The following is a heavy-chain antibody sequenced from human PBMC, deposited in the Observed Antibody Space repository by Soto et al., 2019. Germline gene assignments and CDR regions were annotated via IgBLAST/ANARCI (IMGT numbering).Heavy chain of an antibody. V-gene: IGHV4-39*01. D-gene: IGHD2-15*01. CDR3: AAIVVGATRHSDVDH. J-gene: IGHJ4*02. CDR2: MHASGGT. Sequence: PSETLSLTCSVSGAPISSNDYFWAWIRQPPGRGLEFIASMHASGGTYHASSLKSRATMSLDTSKDQFSLKLQSVTAADTGTYYCAAIVVGATRHSDVDHWGQGTLVPVSS. CDR1: GAPISSNDYF.